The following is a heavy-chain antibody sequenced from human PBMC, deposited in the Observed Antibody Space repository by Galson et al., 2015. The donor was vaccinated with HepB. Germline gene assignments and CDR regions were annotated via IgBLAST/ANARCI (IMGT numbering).Heavy chain of an antibody. J-gene: IGHJ6*02. D-gene: IGHD3-10*01. CDR1: GYTFTSHL. V-gene: IGHV1-18*04. CDR2: INLYNGKT. CDR3: ARDIWFAEMDEYYHYGVDV. Sequence: SVKVSCKASGYTFTSHLITWVRQAPGQGPEWMGWINLYNGKTNCAPKLQGRVNMTTDTSTSTAYLELRSLRSDDTAVYYCARDIWFAEMDEYYHYGVDVWGQGTTVTVSS.